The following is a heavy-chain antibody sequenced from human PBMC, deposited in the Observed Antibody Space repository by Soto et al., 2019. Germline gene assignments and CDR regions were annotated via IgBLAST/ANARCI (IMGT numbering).Heavy chain of an antibody. D-gene: IGHD6-13*01. J-gene: IGHJ5*02. CDR3: AREGVGYSSSWSMGISGRYNWFDP. CDR2: INPNSGGT. Sequence: ASVKVSCKASGYTFTGYYMHWVRQAPGQGLEWMGWINPNSGGTNYAQKFQGWVTMTRDTSISTAYMELSRLRSDDTAVYYCAREGVGYSSSWSMGISGRYNWFDPWGQGTLVTVSS. V-gene: IGHV1-2*04. CDR1: GYTFTGYY.